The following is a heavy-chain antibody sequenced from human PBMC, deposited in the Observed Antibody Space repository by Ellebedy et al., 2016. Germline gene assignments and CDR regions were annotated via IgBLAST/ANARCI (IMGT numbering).Heavy chain of an antibody. V-gene: IGHV3-72*01. CDR2: SGNKDNSYTT. Sequence: GGSLRLXXAASGFIFSDHYMDWVRQTPGKGLEWVGRSGNKDNSYTTEYAASVKGRFTISRDDSKNSLYLQMNSLKTEDTAVYYCARDGGYFGSGSYRYYYGLDVWGQGTTVTVSS. CDR3: ARDGGYFGSGSYRYYYGLDV. J-gene: IGHJ6*02. CDR1: GFIFSDHY. D-gene: IGHD3-10*01.